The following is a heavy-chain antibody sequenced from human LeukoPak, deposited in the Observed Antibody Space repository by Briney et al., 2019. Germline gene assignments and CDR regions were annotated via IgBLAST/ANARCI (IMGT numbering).Heavy chain of an antibody. Sequence: GGSLRLSCAASGFTFSNYSMNWVRQAPGKGLEWVSSISSSSSYIYYADSVKGRFTISMDSAKNSLYLQLNSLRAEDTAVYYCARETVEQGFGELWYYYGMEVWGQGPTVTVSS. CDR2: ISSSSSYI. J-gene: IGHJ6*02. V-gene: IGHV3-21*01. CDR1: GFTFSNYS. D-gene: IGHD3-10*01. CDR3: ARETVEQGFGELWYYYGMEV.